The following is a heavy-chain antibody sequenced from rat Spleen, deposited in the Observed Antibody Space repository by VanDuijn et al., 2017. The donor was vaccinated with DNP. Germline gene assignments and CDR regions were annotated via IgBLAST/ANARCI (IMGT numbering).Heavy chain of an antibody. CDR2: VTNAGST. CDR3: ARGYYSSHSILN. CDR1: GFSITNNFK. J-gene: IGHJ3*01. D-gene: IGHD1-2*01. Sequence: EVQLQESGPGLVKPSQSLSLTCSVTGFSITNNFKWSWIRKFPGNKLEWMGYVTNAGSTDYNPSLKSRISITRDTSKNQFFLQVNSLTPEDTATYYWARGYYSSHSILNWGRGTLVTVSS. V-gene: IGHV3-3*01.